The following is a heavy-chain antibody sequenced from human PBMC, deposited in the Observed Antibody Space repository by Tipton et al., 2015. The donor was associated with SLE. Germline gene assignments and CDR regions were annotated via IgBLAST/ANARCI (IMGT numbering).Heavy chain of an antibody. J-gene: IGHJ4*02. V-gene: IGHV4-4*08. Sequence: TLSLTCTVSGGSISSFPWTWIRQPPGKGLEWVGYISTIGTTNYNPSLKNRVSISIATSNNQVSLKMPSVTAADTAVYFCGRSQVGTRHNDYWGQGTLVTVSS. D-gene: IGHD1-26*01. CDR1: GGSISSFP. CDR2: ISTIGTT. CDR3: GRSQVGTRHNDY.